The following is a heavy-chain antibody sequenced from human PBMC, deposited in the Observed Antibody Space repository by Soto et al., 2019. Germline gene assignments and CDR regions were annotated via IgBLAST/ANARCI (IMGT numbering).Heavy chain of an antibody. J-gene: IGHJ4*02. CDR2: IWHDGGNK. Sequence: PGGSLRLSCAASGFTFSSYGMHWVRQAPGKGLEWVAFIWHDGGNKFYAESVKGRFTISRDNSKNTLYLQMTSLSAEETAMYYCARDGDVNTGFGKDYWGQGTLVTVSS. CDR1: GFTFSSYG. CDR3: ARDGDVNTGFGKDY. V-gene: IGHV3-33*01. D-gene: IGHD3-16*01.